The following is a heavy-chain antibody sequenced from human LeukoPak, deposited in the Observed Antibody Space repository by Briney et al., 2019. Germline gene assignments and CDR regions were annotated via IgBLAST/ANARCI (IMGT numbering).Heavy chain of an antibody. Sequence: PGGSLRLSCAAPGFIFSSYNMNWVRQAPGKGLEWVSFISSSSSEIYYADSVEGRFTISRDNDNTSLYLQMNSLRAEDTAVYYCARAPGYRSFLDYWGQGTLVTVSS. CDR1: GFIFSSYN. CDR2: ISSSSSEI. J-gene: IGHJ4*02. CDR3: ARAPGYRSFLDY. D-gene: IGHD6-13*01. V-gene: IGHV3-21*01.